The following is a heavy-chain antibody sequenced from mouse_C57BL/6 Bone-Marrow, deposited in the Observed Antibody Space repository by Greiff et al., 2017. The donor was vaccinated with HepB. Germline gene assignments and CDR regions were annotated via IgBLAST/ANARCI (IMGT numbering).Heavy chain of an antibody. D-gene: IGHD1-1*01. Sequence: EVQLQQSGPELVKPGASVKISCKASGYTFTDYYMNWVKQSHGKSLEWIGDINPNNGGTSYNQKFKGKATLTVDKSSSTAYMELRSLTSEDSAVYYCASSATYGSTQFAYWGQGTLVTVSA. CDR3: ASSATYGSTQFAY. CDR1: GYTFTDYY. J-gene: IGHJ3*01. CDR2: INPNNGGT. V-gene: IGHV1-26*01.